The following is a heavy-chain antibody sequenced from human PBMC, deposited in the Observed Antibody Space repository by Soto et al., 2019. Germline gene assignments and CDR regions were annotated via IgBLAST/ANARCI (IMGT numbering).Heavy chain of an antibody. CDR2: ISSSSSDYT. D-gene: IGHD4-17*01. Sequence: GGSLRLSCTASGFTFSDFYMSWVRQAPGKGLEWVSAISSSSSDYTFYADSVRGRFTISRDNAKKSLYLQMNSLRAEDTAVYYCSRFDYGDYFFDYWGQGTLVTVSS. J-gene: IGHJ4*02. CDR3: SRFDYGDYFFDY. V-gene: IGHV3-11*06. CDR1: GFTFSDFY.